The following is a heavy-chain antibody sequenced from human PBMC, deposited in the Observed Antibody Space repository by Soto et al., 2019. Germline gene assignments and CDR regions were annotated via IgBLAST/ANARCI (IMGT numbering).Heavy chain of an antibody. CDR3: ARVICSSTSCNEDYYYGMDV. V-gene: IGHV4-39*01. D-gene: IGHD2-2*01. Sequence: SETLSLTCTVSGGSISSSSYYWGWIRQPPGKGLEWIGSIYYSGSTYYNPSLKSRVTISVDTSKNQFSLKLSSVTAADTAVYYCARVICSSTSCNEDYYYGMDVWGQGTTVTVS. J-gene: IGHJ6*02. CDR2: IYYSGST. CDR1: GGSISSSSYY.